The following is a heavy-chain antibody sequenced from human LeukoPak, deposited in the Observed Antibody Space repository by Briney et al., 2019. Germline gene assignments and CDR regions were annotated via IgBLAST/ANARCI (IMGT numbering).Heavy chain of an antibody. CDR3: AGDYGDYYFDY. CDR2: IYYSGST. V-gene: IGHV4-39*07. CDR1: GGSINSTSNY. Sequence: SETLSLTCTLSGGSINSTSNYWGWIRQPPGKGLEWIGSIYYSGSTSYNPSLKSRVTISVDTSKNQFSLKLSSVTAADTAVYFCAGDYGDYYFDYWGQGTLVTVSS. D-gene: IGHD4-17*01. J-gene: IGHJ4*02.